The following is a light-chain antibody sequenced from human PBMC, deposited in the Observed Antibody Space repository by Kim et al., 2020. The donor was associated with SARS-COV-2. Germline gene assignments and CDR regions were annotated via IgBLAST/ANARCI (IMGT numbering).Light chain of an antibody. CDR2: DVS. J-gene: IGLJ3*02. Sequence: QSALTQPRSVSGSPGQSVTISCTGTSSDVDGYNYVSWYQQHPGKAPKLMIYDVSKRPSGVPDRFSGSKSGNTASLTISGLQAEDEADYYCCSYAGSYTFWVFGGGTQLTVL. CDR1: SSDVDGYNY. V-gene: IGLV2-11*01. CDR3: CSYAGSYTFWV.